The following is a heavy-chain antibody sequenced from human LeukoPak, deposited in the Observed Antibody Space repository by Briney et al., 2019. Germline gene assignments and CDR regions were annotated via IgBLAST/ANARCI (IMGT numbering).Heavy chain of an antibody. V-gene: IGHV1-2*02. J-gene: IGHJ5*02. CDR2: INPNRGGR. D-gene: IGHD3-10*01. Sequence: ASVKVSCKASGYTFIDYHMHLVRQAPGQGLGCMGGINPNRGGRNYAQKLQGRVTMTRDTSISTAYMELSSLRSDDTAVYYCARDGWFGSLDPWGQGTLVTVSS. CDR3: ARDGWFGSLDP. CDR1: GYTFIDYH.